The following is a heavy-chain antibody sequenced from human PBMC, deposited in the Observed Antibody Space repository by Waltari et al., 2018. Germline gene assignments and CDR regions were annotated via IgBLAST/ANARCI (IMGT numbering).Heavy chain of an antibody. Sequence: QVQLVQSGAEVTKPGSSVKVSCKASGGTFSSYAISWVRQAPGQGLEWMGRIIPIFGTANYAQKFQGRVTITADKSTSTAYMELSSLRSEDTAVYYCASQYSSGSIEVDRDWFDPWGQGTLVTVSS. D-gene: IGHD6-19*01. V-gene: IGHV1-69*08. CDR3: ASQYSSGSIEVDRDWFDP. J-gene: IGHJ5*02. CDR1: GGTFSSYA. CDR2: IIPIFGTA.